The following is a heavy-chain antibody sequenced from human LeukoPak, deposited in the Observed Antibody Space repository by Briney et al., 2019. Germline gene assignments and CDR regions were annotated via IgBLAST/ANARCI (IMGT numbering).Heavy chain of an antibody. J-gene: IGHJ4*02. CDR1: GGSISSYY. CDR2: IHYSGNT. D-gene: IGHD5-18*01. V-gene: IGHV4-59*01. Sequence: SETLSLTCTVSGGSISSYYWSWIRQPPGKGLEWIGYIHYSGNTNYNPSLKSRVTISVDTSKNHFSLKLSSVTAADTAVYYCVRGQKYISGYTVTELGSGYFDYWGQGTLVTVSS. CDR3: VRGQKYISGYTVTELGSGYFDY.